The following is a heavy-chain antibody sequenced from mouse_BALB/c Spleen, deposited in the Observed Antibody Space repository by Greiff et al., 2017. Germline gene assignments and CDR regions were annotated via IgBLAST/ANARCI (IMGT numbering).Heavy chain of an antibody. CDR2: IWTGGGT. V-gene: IGHV2-9-2*01. CDR1: GFSLTSYD. D-gene: IGHD1-1*01. CDR3: VRDQNYGSSPWFAY. J-gene: IGHJ3*01. Sequence: VMLVESGPGLVAPSQSLSITCTVSGFSLTSYDISWIRQPPGKGLEWLGVIWTGGGTNYNSAFMSRLSISKDNSKSQVFLKMNSLQTDDTAIYYCVRDQNYGSSPWFAYWGQGTLVTVSA.